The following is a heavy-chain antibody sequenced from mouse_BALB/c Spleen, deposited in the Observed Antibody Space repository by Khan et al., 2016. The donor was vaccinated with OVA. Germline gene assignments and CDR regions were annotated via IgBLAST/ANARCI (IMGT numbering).Heavy chain of an antibody. Sequence: EVVLVESGGGLVQPGGSRKLSCAASGFNFSDYGLAWVRQAPGKGPEWVAFISDLAYTIYYADTVTGRFTISRENAKNTLYLEMSSLRSEDTAIYYCARGGGTAPFAYWGLGTLVTVSA. CDR3: ARGGGTAPFAY. J-gene: IGHJ3*01. D-gene: IGHD1-2*01. V-gene: IGHV5-15*02. CDR1: GFNFSDYG. CDR2: ISDLAYTI.